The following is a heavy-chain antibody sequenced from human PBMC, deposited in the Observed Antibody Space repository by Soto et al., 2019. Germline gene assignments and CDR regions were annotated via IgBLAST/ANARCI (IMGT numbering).Heavy chain of an antibody. CDR1: EFTVSDNH. J-gene: IGHJ4*01. V-gene: IGHV3-66*01. CDR3: NYYSSGGPY. CDR2: IYRYHNS. Sequence: GGSLRLSCTASEFTVSDNHMTWIRQAPGKGLEWVSLIYRYHNSHYADSVKGRFTSSRDSSKNTLYLQMNSLKTDDTAVYYCNYYSSGGPYWGHGTLVTVSS. D-gene: IGHD3-10*01.